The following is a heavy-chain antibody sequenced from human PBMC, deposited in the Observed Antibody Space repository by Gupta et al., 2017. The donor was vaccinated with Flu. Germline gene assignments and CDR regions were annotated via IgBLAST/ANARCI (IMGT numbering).Heavy chain of an antibody. J-gene: IGHJ4*02. V-gene: IGHV4-39*01. CDR1: GGSISSSSYY. D-gene: IGHD1-26*01. CDR2: IYYSGST. CDR3: ARLGYSGSYYIDY. Sequence: QLQLQESGPGLVKPSETLSLTCTVSGGSISSSSYYWGWIRQPPGKGLEWIGSIYYSGSTYYNTSLKSRVTISVDTSKNQFSLKLSSVTAADTAVYYCARLGYSGSYYIDYWGQGTLVTVSS.